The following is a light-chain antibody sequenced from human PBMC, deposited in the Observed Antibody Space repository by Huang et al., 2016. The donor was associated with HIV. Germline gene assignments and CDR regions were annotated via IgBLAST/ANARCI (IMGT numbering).Light chain of an antibody. Sequence: DIQMTQSPSSLSASVGDRVTITCRASQSISRSLNWYQQKPGKAPKPRIYAASSLQSGVPSRFSGSGSVTDFTLTISSLQPEDFATYYCQQSYSTPTFGQGTKLEIK. CDR1: QSISRS. CDR2: AAS. CDR3: QQSYSTPT. J-gene: IGKJ2*01. V-gene: IGKV1-39*01.